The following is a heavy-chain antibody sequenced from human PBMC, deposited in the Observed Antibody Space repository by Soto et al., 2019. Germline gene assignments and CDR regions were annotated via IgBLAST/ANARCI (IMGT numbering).Heavy chain of an antibody. CDR3: ARNLYYDSSGSNNWFDP. CDR1: GGSISSGGYY. Sequence: SETLSLTCTVSGGSISSGGYYWSWIRQHPGKGLEWIGYIYYSGSTYYNPSLKSRVTISVDTSKNQFSLKLSSVTAADTAVYYCARNLYYDSSGSNNWFDPWGQGXLVTVYS. J-gene: IGHJ5*02. D-gene: IGHD3-22*01. CDR2: IYYSGST. V-gene: IGHV4-31*03.